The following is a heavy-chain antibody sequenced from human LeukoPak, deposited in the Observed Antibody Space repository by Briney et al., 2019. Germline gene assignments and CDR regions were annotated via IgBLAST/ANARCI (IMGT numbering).Heavy chain of an antibody. CDR1: GGSIGSISSNN. D-gene: IGHD5-18*01. V-gene: IGHV4-39*01. Sequence: ASETLSLTCAVSGGSIGSISSNNWAWIRQPPGKGLELIAAIHYTGSTYYNPSFMSRVTISVDTSKNQFSLKLNSLTATDTAVYYCARLPTGYPNWFDTWGQGILVTVSS. CDR3: ARLPTGYPNWFDT. CDR2: IHYTGST. J-gene: IGHJ5*02.